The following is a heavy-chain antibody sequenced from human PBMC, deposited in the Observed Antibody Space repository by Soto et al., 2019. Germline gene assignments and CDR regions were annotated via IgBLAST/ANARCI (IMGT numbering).Heavy chain of an antibody. CDR1: GFTFSSYS. D-gene: IGHD2-21*01. Sequence: GESLKISCAASGFTFSSYSMNWVRQAPGKGLEWVSYISSSSSTIYYADSVKGRFTISRDNAKNSLYLQMNSLRDEDTAVYYCARDSGLFRGFIPAEYFQHWRQGTLVPVSS. CDR2: ISSSSSTI. J-gene: IGHJ1*01. CDR3: ARDSGLFRGFIPAEYFQH. V-gene: IGHV3-48*02.